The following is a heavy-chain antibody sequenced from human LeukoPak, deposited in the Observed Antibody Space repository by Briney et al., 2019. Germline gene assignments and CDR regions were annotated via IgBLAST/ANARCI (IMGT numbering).Heavy chain of an antibody. Sequence: GGSLRLSCAASGFTFNSYTMNWVRQAPGKGLESVSSIRSNSRGINYADSVKGRFTISRDNAKNSLYLQMNSLRAEDTAVYYCARQGTSHFDYWGQGTLVTVSS. CDR2: IRSNSRGI. CDR1: GFTFNSYT. V-gene: IGHV3-48*04. CDR3: ARQGTSHFDY. J-gene: IGHJ4*02.